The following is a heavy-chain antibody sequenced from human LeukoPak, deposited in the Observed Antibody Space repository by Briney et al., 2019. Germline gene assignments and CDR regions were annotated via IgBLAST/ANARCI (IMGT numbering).Heavy chain of an antibody. J-gene: IGHJ1*01. CDR1: GRSISNYY. CDR3: ARDHYASSAWGNYQR. Sequence: ETQSLMWRVPGRSISNYYWCWIRLPAGNGLERIAYISDYGSTNDNPSLNSRVPISVGTSKSQVSLRLSSVTAADPAVYYCARDHYASSAWGNYQRGGQGTLVIVSS. V-gene: IGHV4-59*01. CDR2: ISDYGST. D-gene: IGHD3-22*01.